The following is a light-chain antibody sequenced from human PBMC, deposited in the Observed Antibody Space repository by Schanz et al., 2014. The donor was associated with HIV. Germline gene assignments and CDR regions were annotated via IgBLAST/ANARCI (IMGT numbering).Light chain of an antibody. J-gene: IGLJ1*01. CDR3: LSYDRSLSGPYL. Sequence: QSVLTQPPSVSAAPGQRVTISCTGSRSNIGAGYDVHWYQNLPGTAPQLLIYGSTNRPSGVPDRFSGSKSGTAASLAISELQAEDEADYYCLSYDRSLSGPYLFGTGTK. CDR1: RSNIGAGYD. CDR2: GST. V-gene: IGLV1-40*01.